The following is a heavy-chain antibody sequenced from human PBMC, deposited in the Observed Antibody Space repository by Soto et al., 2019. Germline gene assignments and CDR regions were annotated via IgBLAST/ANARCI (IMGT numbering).Heavy chain of an antibody. Sequence: SETLSRTCTVSGGSVTSGDNYWSWIRQPPGKGLEWIGYIYYSGTTYYNPSLKSRVTISVDTSKNQFSLKLTSVTAADTAVYFCPRAVLDIALLPADYYGMDVWGQGTTVTVSS. V-gene: IGHV4-30-4*01. CDR1: GGSVTSGDNY. CDR2: IYYSGTT. J-gene: IGHJ6*02. CDR3: PRAVLDIALLPADYYGMDV. D-gene: IGHD2-15*01.